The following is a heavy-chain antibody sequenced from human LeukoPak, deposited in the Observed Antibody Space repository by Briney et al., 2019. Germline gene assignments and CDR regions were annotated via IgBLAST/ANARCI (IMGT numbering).Heavy chain of an antibody. CDR2: ISGSGGST. Sequence: GGSLRLSCAASGFTFSSYAMSWVRQAPGKGLEWVSAISGSGGSTYYPDSVKGRFTISRDNSKNTLYLQMNSLRAEDTAVYYCAKDQDRYGAGSWPFDYWGQGTLVTVSS. D-gene: IGHD3-10*01. CDR3: AKDQDRYGAGSWPFDY. V-gene: IGHV3-23*01. CDR1: GFTFSSYA. J-gene: IGHJ4*02.